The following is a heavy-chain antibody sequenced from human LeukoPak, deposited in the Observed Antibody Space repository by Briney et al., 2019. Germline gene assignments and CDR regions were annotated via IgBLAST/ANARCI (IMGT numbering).Heavy chain of an antibody. V-gene: IGHV4-38-2*02. J-gene: IGHJ6*03. Sequence: SETLSLTCTVSGYSISTGYYWGWIRHSPEKGLEWIGSIFHSGTTYYNPSLKSRVTLSVDTSKNQFSLRLSSVTAADTAVYFCAKSIASAGTNSCYYMDVWGKGTTVTVSS. CDR2: IFHSGTT. D-gene: IGHD6-13*01. CDR3: AKSIASAGTNSCYYMDV. CDR1: GYSISTGYY.